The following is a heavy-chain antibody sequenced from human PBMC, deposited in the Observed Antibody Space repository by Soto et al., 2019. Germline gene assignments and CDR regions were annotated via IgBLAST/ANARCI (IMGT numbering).Heavy chain of an antibody. D-gene: IGHD3-10*01. CDR1: GGSISSGDYY. CDR2: IYYSGST. V-gene: IGHV4-30-4*01. CDR3: AGQLWFGELYDY. Sequence: PSETLSLTCTVSGGSISSGDYYWNWIRQPPGKGLEWIGYIYYSGSTYYNPSLKSRVTISVDTSKNQFSLKLSSVTAADTAVYYCAGQLWFGELYDYWGQGTLVTVSS. J-gene: IGHJ4*02.